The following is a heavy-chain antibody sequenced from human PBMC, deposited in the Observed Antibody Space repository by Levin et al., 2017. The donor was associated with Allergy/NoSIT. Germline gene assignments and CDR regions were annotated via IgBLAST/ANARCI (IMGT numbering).Heavy chain of an antibody. J-gene: IGHJ6*02. CDR1: GFTFSDYY. Sequence: GESLKISCAASGFTFSDYYMSWIRQAAGKGLEWVSYISSSGGTLFYADSVKGRFPISRDHSQNSPYLQMNSLRAEDTALYYCAANHPRIFGVMIAGYDGMDVWGQGTTVIVSS. CDR2: ISSSGGTL. V-gene: IGHV3-11*01. D-gene: IGHD3-3*02. CDR3: AANHPRIFGVMIAGYDGMDV.